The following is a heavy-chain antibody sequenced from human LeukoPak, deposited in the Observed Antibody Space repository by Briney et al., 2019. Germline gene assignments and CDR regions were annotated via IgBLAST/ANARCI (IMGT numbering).Heavy chain of an antibody. Sequence: VRSLRLSCAATGFSFISYSMTRGHQAPGKEMGCISYSSCSSSTRYYAESEKGRFTISRDNAKNSMYLQMNSLRAEDTAVYYCTREAVGDAFDIWGQGTMVTVSS. V-gene: IGHV3-48*01. CDR2: SSCSSSTR. D-gene: IGHD6-19*01. CDR1: GFSFISYS. J-gene: IGHJ3*02. CDR3: TREAVGDAFDI.